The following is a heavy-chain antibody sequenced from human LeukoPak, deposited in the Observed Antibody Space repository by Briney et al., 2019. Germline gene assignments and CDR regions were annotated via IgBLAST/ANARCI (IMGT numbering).Heavy chain of an antibody. J-gene: IGHJ4*02. CDR2: VSSSSTYI. CDR3: ARGPHYYDGSGHSYFDF. Sequence: PGGSLRLSCAASGFTFSSYAMHWVRQAPGQGLEWVSSVSSSSTYISYADSVKGRFTISRDNAKNSLYLQMSSLRTEDTAVYWCARGPHYYDGSGHSYFDFWGQGILVIVSS. D-gene: IGHD3-22*01. V-gene: IGHV3-21*01. CDR1: GFTFSSYA.